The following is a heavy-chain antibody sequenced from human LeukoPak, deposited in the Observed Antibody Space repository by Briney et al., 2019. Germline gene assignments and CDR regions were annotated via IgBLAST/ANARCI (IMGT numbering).Heavy chain of an antibody. CDR2: ISYDGSNQ. CDR3: AKDYFPGDTLVRGAKTERGNNYYYAMDV. J-gene: IGHJ6*02. D-gene: IGHD3-10*01. Sequence: PGGSLRLSCAASGFTFSSYGMHWVRQAPGKGLEWVAVISYDGSNQYYADSVKGRFTISRDNSKNTLYLQMNSLRAEDTAVYHCAKDYFPGDTLVRGAKTERGNNYYYAMDVWGQGTTVTVSS. V-gene: IGHV3-30*18. CDR1: GFTFSSYG.